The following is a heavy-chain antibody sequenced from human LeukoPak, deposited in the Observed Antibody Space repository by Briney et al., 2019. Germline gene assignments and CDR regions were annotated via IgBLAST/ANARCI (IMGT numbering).Heavy chain of an antibody. D-gene: IGHD2-15*01. CDR2: IWYDGSNK. V-gene: IGHV3-33*01. J-gene: IGHJ6*02. CDR1: GFTFSSYG. Sequence: GGSLRLSCAASGFTFSSYGMHWVRQAPGRGLEWVAVIWYDGSNKYYGDSRFTISRHNSKSTVYLQMNSLRAEDTAVYYCARAHSVKRIYYYYGMDLWGQGTTVTVSS. CDR3: ARAHSVKRIYYYYGMDL.